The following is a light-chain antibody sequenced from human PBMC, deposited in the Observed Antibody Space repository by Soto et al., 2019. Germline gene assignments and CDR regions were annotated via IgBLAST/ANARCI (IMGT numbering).Light chain of an antibody. V-gene: IGLV2-14*01. CDR1: SSDVGGYNY. CDR2: EVS. J-gene: IGLJ2*01. Sequence: QSALTQPASVSGSPGQSITISCTGTSSDVGGYNYVSWYQQHPGKAHKLMIYEVSNRPSGVSNRFSGSKSGKTASLTISGLQAEDEADYYCSSYTSSSTLVFGGGTKLTVL. CDR3: SSYTSSSTLV.